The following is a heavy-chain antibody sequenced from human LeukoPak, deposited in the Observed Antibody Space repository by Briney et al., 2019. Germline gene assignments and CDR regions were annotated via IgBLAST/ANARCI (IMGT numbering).Heavy chain of an antibody. V-gene: IGHV4-34*01. J-gene: IGHJ6*03. CDR2: INHSGST. CDR1: GGSFSGYY. CDR3: ARDQLWGDYYYYMDV. D-gene: IGHD3-16*01. Sequence: PSETLSLTCAVYGGSFSGYYWSWIRQPSGKGLEWIGEINHSGSTNYNPSLKSRVTISVDTSKNQFSLKLSSVTAADTAVYYCARDQLWGDYYYYMDVWGKGTTVTISS.